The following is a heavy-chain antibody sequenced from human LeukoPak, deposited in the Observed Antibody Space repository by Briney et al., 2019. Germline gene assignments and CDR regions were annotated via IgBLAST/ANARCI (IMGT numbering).Heavy chain of an antibody. J-gene: IGHJ4*02. CDR2: IYYSGGT. CDR3: ATYNWNDGLDY. D-gene: IGHD1-20*01. CDR1: GGSISSSSYY. V-gene: IGHV4-39*07. Sequence: PSETLSLTCTVSGGSISSSSYYWGWIRQPPGKGLEWIGSIYYSGGTYYNPSLKSRVTISVDTSKNQFSLKLSSVTAADTAVYYCATYNWNDGLDYWGQGTLVTVSS.